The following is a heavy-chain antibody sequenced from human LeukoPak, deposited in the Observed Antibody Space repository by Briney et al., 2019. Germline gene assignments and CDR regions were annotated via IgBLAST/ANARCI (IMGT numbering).Heavy chain of an antibody. CDR1: AFTFSSYA. CDR2: ISYDGSNK. V-gene: IGHV3-30*04. Sequence: PGGSLRLSCAASAFTFSSYAMHWVRQAPGKGLEWVAVISYDGSNKYYADSVKGRFTISRDNSKNTLYLQMNSLRAEDTAVYYCAREIADIVWGQGTMVTVSS. D-gene: IGHD2-15*01. CDR3: AREIADIV. J-gene: IGHJ3*01.